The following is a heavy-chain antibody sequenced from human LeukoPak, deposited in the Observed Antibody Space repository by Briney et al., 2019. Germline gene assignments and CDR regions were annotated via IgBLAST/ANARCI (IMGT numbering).Heavy chain of an antibody. CDR2: IYHSGST. J-gene: IGHJ6*03. Sequence: SETLSLTCTVSGDSISSFYWNWIRQPPGKGLEWIGSIYHSGSTYYNPSLRSRVTISVDTSKNQFSLKLSSVTAADTAVYYCARVEEGYGSGRRENYYYYYMDVWGKGTTVTISS. D-gene: IGHD3-10*01. CDR3: ARVEEGYGSGRRENYYYYYMDV. CDR1: GDSISSFY. V-gene: IGHV4-59*01.